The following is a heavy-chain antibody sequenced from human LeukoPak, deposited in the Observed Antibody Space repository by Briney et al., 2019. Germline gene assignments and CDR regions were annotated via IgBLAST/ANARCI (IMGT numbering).Heavy chain of an antibody. CDR2: IGTAGDT. CDR3: ARRDSSGYLAFDY. V-gene: IGHV3-13*01. J-gene: IGHJ4*02. D-gene: IGHD3-22*01. CDR1: GFTFSSYD. Sequence: GGTLRLSCAASGFTFSSYDMHWVRQATGKALEWVSAIGTAGDTYYPGSVKGRFTISRENAKNSLYLQMNSLRAGDTAVYYCARRDSSGYLAFDYWGQGTLVTVSS.